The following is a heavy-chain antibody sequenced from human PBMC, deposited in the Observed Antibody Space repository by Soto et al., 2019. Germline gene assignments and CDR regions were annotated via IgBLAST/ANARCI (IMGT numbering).Heavy chain of an antibody. D-gene: IGHD5-18*01. CDR1: GFTFSNYA. V-gene: IGHV3-30-3*01. CDR2: ISYDGSDK. Sequence: GSLRLSCAASGFTFSNYAMHWVRQAPGKGLEWVAVISYDGSDKYNANSVKGRFTISRDNSKNTLYLQMNSLRAEDTAVYYCARDTGPNGYNYYYFGMDVWGQGTTVTVSS. J-gene: IGHJ6*02. CDR3: ARDTGPNGYNYYYFGMDV.